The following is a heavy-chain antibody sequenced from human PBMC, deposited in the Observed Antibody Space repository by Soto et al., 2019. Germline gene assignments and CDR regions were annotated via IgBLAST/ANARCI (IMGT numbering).Heavy chain of an antibody. CDR3: ARVPAKYSSSSESLPNPHYYYYYYYMDV. J-gene: IGHJ6*03. D-gene: IGHD6-6*01. CDR1: GYTFTSYG. Sequence: ASVKVSCKASGYTFTSYGISWVRQAPGQGLEWMGSISAYNGNTNYAQKLKGRVTMTTDTSTSTAYMELRSLRSDDTAVYYCARVPAKYSSSSESLPNPHYYYYYYYMDVWGKGTTVTVSS. CDR2: ISAYNGNT. V-gene: IGHV1-18*01.